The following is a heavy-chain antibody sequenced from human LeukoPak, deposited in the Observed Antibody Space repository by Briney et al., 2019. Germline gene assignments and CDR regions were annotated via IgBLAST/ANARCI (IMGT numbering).Heavy chain of an antibody. CDR3: ARGFYDSSGYSEPFDY. CDR1: GGSITPYY. Sequence: PSETLSLTCTVSGGSITPYYWNWIRQPPGKGLEWIGYIYYSGSTNYNASLKSRVTISIDTSKNQFSLKLSSVTAADTAVYYCARGFYDSSGYSEPFDYWGQGTLVTVSP. V-gene: IGHV4-59*01. D-gene: IGHD3-22*01. J-gene: IGHJ4*02. CDR2: IYYSGST.